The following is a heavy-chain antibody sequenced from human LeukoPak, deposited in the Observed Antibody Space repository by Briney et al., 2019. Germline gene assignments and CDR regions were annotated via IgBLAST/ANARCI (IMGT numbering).Heavy chain of an antibody. CDR2: INHSGST. D-gene: IGHD3-22*01. CDR1: GGSFSGYY. CDR3: ARGYYDSSGYYPLYFDY. V-gene: IGHV4-34*01. Sequence: SETLSLTCAVYGGSFSGYYWSWIRQPPGKGLEWIGEINHSGSTNYNPSLKSRVTISVDTSKNQFSLKLSSVTAADTAVYYCARGYYDSSGYYPLYFDYWGQGTLVTVSS. J-gene: IGHJ4*02.